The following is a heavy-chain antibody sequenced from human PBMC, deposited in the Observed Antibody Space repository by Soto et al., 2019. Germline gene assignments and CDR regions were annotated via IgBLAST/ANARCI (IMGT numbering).Heavy chain of an antibody. D-gene: IGHD5-18*01. CDR1: GGSFSGYY. J-gene: IGHJ4*02. V-gene: IGHV4-34*01. CDR3: ARGGVGRGYSYGYRDY. Sequence: SETLSLTCAVYGGSFSGYYWSWIRQPPGKGLEWIGEINHSGSTNYNPSLKSRVTIPVDTSKNQFSLKLSSVTAADTAVYYCARGGVGRGYSYGYRDYWGQGTLVTVSS. CDR2: INHSGST.